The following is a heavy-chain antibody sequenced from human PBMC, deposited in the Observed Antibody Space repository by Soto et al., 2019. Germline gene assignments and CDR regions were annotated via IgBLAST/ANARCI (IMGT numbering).Heavy chain of an antibody. V-gene: IGHV4-59*08. CDR2: IYYSGST. D-gene: IGHD3-10*01. Sequence: SETLSLTCTVSGGSISSYYWSWIRQPPGKGLEWIGYIYYSGSTNYNPSLKSRVTISVGTSKNQFSLKLSSVTAADTAVYYCARGEGLLSYYMDVWGKGTTVTVSS. J-gene: IGHJ6*03. CDR1: GGSISSYY. CDR3: ARGEGLLSYYMDV.